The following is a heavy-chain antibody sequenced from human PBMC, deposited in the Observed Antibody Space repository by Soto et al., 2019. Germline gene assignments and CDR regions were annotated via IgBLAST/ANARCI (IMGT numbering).Heavy chain of an antibody. CDR3: ARARNYYGSGSYYPPDYFDY. D-gene: IGHD3-10*01. J-gene: IGHJ4*02. V-gene: IGHV1-18*01. CDR1: GYTLTSYG. CDR2: ISAYNGNT. Sequence: XSVKVACEASGYTLTSYGISWGREAPVQGLEWMGWISAYNGNTNYAQKLQGRVTMTTDTSTSTAYMELRSLRSDDTAVYYCARARNYYGSGSYYPPDYFDYWGPGSLVIVSS.